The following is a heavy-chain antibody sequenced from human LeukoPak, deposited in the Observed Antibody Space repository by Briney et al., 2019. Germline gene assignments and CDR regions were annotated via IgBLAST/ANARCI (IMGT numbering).Heavy chain of an antibody. CDR2: IYHSGST. D-gene: IGHD5-18*01. J-gene: IGHJ4*02. Sequence: SETLSLTCTVSGYSISSGYYWGWIRQPPGKGLEWIGSIYHSGSTYYNPSLKSRVTISVDTSKNQFSLKLSSVTAADTAVYYCARVQLWFSQGGYFDYWGQGTLVTVSS. CDR1: GYSISSGYY. CDR3: ARVQLWFSQGGYFDY. V-gene: IGHV4-38-2*02.